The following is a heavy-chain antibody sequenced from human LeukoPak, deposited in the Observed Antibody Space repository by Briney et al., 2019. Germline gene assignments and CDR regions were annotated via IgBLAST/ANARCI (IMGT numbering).Heavy chain of an antibody. D-gene: IGHD2-2*02. Sequence: KSSETLSLTCTVSGGSISSYYWSWIRQPPGKGLEWIGYIYYSGSTNYNPSLKSRVTISVDTSKNQFSLKLSSVTAADTAVYYCARGGYCSSTSCYINWFDPWGQGTLVTVSS. CDR3: ARGGYCSSTSCYINWFDP. V-gene: IGHV4-59*12. CDR1: GGSISSYY. CDR2: IYYSGST. J-gene: IGHJ5*02.